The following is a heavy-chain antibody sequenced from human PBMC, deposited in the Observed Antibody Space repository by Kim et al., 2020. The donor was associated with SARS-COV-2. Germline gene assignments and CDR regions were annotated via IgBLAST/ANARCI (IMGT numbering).Heavy chain of an antibody. J-gene: IGHJ6*02. CDR3: ARRKTTVTTNGMDV. D-gene: IGHD4-17*01. Sequence: ADSVKGRFTISRDNSKNTLYLQMNSLRAEDTAVYYCARRKTTVTTNGMDVWGQGTTVTVSS. V-gene: IGHV3-33*01.